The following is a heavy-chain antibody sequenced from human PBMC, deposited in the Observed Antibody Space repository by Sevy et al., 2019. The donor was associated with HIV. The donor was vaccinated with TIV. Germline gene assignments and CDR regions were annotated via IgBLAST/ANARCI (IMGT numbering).Heavy chain of an antibody. CDR2: IYYSGST. CDR3: ARESKHIEVVTAIKAGDDAFDI. CDR1: GGSISSGGYY. V-gene: IGHV4-31*03. D-gene: IGHD2-21*02. J-gene: IGHJ3*02. Sequence: TLSLTCTVSGGSISSGGYYWSWIRQHPGKGLEWIGYIYYSGSTYYNPSLKSRVTISVDTSKNQFSLKLSSVTAADTAVYYCARESKHIEVVTAIKAGDDAFDIWGQGTMVTVSS.